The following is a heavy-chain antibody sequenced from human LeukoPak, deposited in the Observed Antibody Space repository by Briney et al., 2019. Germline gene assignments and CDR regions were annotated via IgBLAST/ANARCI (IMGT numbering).Heavy chain of an antibody. D-gene: IGHD2-2*01. CDR2: ISGSGGST. V-gene: IGHV3-23*01. CDR1: GFTLSSYV. Sequence: GGSLRLSCAASGFTLSSYVMSWVRQAPGKGLEWVSGISGSGGSTNYADSVKGRFTISRDNSKNTLYLQMNSLRADDTAVYYCARKVYHRFDYWGQGTLVTVSS. J-gene: IGHJ4*02. CDR3: ARKVYHRFDY.